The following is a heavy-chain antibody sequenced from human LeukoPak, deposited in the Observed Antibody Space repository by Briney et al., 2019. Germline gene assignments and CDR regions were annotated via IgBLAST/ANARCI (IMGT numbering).Heavy chain of an antibody. J-gene: IGHJ4*02. CDR2: ISGSGGST. V-gene: IGHV3-23*01. Sequence: TGGSLRLSCAASGFTSSSYAMSWVRQAPGKGLEWVSAISGSGGSTYYADSVKGRFTISRDNSKNTLYLQMNSLRAEDTAVYYCAKAREIFGVVTPFDYWGQGTLVTVSS. CDR1: GFTSSSYA. D-gene: IGHD3-3*01. CDR3: AKAREIFGVVTPFDY.